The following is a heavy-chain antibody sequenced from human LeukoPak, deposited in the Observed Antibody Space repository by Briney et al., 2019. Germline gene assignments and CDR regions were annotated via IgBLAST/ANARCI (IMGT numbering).Heavy chain of an antibody. V-gene: IGHV4-34*01. Sequence: SETLSLTCAVYGRSFSGYYWSWIRQPPGKGLEWIGEINHSGSTNYNPSLKSLVTISVDTSKNQFSLKLSSVTAADTAVYYCARDHSARRADSSSPWAYWGQGTLVTVSS. CDR1: GRSFSGYY. CDR3: ARDHSARRADSSSPWAY. J-gene: IGHJ4*02. CDR2: INHSGST. D-gene: IGHD6-6*01.